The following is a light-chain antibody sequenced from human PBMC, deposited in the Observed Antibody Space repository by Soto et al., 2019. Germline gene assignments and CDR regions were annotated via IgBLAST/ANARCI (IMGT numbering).Light chain of an antibody. J-gene: IGLJ1*01. V-gene: IGLV2-14*01. CDR3: SSYTSSSTLV. CDR2: DVS. Sequence: QSPLTQPASVSVTPGQSITISCTGTSSDVGGYNYVSWYQQHPGKAPKLMIYDVSNRPSGVSNRFSGSKSGNTASLTISGLQAEDEADYYCSSYTSSSTLVFGTGTKVTVL. CDR1: SSDVGGYNY.